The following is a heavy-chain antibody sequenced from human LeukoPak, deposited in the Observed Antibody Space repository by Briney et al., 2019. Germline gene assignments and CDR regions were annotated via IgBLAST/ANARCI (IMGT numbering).Heavy chain of an antibody. Sequence: SESLSLTCTVSGASISSSSYNWGWIRQPPGKGLEWIGHIYASGSTNYNPSLKSLVTISVDTSKNKFSLELNSVTAADTAVYFCALNFDYWGQGALVTVSS. J-gene: IGHJ4*02. CDR1: GASISSSSYN. CDR3: ALNFDY. CDR2: IYASGST. V-gene: IGHV4-39*01.